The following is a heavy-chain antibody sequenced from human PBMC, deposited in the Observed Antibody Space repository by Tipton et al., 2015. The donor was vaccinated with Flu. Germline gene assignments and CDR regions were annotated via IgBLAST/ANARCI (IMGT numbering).Heavy chain of an antibody. D-gene: IGHD2-21*01. Sequence: QMQLVQSGAEVKEPGSSVKVSCKASGGTFSSYALSWVRQAPGQGLEWMGRIIPILGITNNAQKFQDRVTITADISTSTAYMELSSLRSEDTAVYYCATDLIKGGGGFYPTYFDYWGQGTLVTVSS. CDR2: IIPILGIT. CDR3: ATDLIKGGGGFYPTYFDY. CDR1: GGTFSSYA. J-gene: IGHJ4*02. V-gene: IGHV1-69*09.